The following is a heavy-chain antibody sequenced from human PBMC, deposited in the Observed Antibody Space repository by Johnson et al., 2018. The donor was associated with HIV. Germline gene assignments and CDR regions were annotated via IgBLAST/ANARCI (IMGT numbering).Heavy chain of an antibody. CDR2: IGTAGDT. J-gene: IGHJ3*02. CDR3: ARVGLGDAFDI. CDR1: GFTFTSYS. Sequence: VQLVESGGGVVQPGRSLRLSCAASGFTFTSYSMHWVRQATGKGLEWVSAIGTAGDTYYPGSVKGRFTISRENAKNSLYLQMNSLRAGDTAVYYCARVGLGDAFDIWGRGTMVTVSS. V-gene: IGHV3-13*01. D-gene: IGHD3-16*01.